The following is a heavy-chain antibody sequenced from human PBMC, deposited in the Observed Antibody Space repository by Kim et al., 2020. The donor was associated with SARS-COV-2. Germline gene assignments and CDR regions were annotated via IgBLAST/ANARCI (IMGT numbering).Heavy chain of an antibody. CDR3: VKDWEAVAGTGYLDH. Sequence: GGSLRLSCAVSGFTFSSYGMHWVRQAPGKGLDWVAVISYDGSYKHYADSVKGRFTISRDNSNSMLYLQMNSLRGEDTAVYYCVKDWEAVAGTGYLDHWGQGTLVTVSS. CDR2: ISYDGSYK. CDR1: GFTFSSYG. V-gene: IGHV3-30*18. D-gene: IGHD6-19*01. J-gene: IGHJ4*02.